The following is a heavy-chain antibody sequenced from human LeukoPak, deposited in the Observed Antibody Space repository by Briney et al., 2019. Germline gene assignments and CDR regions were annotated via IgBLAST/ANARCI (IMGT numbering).Heavy chain of an antibody. D-gene: IGHD5-18*01. J-gene: IGHJ4*02. CDR3: ARVRRDGYEVFDY. Sequence: ASVKVSCKPSGYRFTDYYVHWVRQAPGQGLEWMGWINPNSGGTNYAQKFQGRVTMTRDTSISTAYMELSRLRPDDTAVYYCARVRRDGYEVFDYWGQGTLVTVSS. CDR1: GYRFTDYY. CDR2: INPNSGGT. V-gene: IGHV1-2*02.